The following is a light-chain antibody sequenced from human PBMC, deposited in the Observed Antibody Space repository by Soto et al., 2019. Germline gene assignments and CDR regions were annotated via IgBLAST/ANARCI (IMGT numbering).Light chain of an antibody. CDR2: KAS. CDR3: QHYNNYSEA. CDR1: QSSRSW. V-gene: IGKV1-5*03. J-gene: IGKJ1*01. Sequence: DIQMTQSPSPLSASVGAGVTITCRASQSSRSWLAWYQQKAGKAPKLLIYKASTLKSGVPSRFSGSGSGTEFTLTISSLQPDDFATYYCQHYNNYSEAFGQGTKVDIK.